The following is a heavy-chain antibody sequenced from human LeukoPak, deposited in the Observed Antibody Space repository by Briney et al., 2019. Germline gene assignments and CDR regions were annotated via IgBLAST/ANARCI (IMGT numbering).Heavy chain of an antibody. CDR3: AREEYNWNDGAPDAFDI. CDR2: IYTSGST. CDR1: GGSISSYY. V-gene: IGHV4-4*07. D-gene: IGHD1-1*01. Sequence: PSETLSLTCTVSGGSISSYYWSWIRQLAGKGLEWIGRIYTSGSTNYNPSLKSRVTMSVDTSKNQFSLKLSSVTAADTAVYYCAREEYNWNDGAPDAFDIWGQGTMVTVSS. J-gene: IGHJ3*02.